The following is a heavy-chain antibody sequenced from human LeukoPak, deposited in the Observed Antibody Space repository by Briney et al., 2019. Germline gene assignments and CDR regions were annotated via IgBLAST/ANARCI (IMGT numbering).Heavy chain of an antibody. CDR3: ALITMVRGVTFADAFDI. J-gene: IGHJ3*02. V-gene: IGHV1-46*01. CDR1: GYTFTSYY. CDR2: INPSGGST. Sequence: ASVKVSCTASGYTFTSYYMHWVRQAPGQGLEWMGIINPSGGSTSYAQKFQGRVTMTRDTSTSTVYMELSSLRSEDTAVYYCALITMVRGVTFADAFDIWGQGTMATVSS. D-gene: IGHD3-10*01.